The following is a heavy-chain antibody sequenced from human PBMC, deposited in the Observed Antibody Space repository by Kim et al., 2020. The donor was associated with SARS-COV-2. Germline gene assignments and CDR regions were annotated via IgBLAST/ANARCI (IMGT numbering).Heavy chain of an antibody. CDR1: GFTFSSYG. CDR3: ASLGPSCTNGVCYEGGSSDY. D-gene: IGHD2-8*01. J-gene: IGHJ4*02. V-gene: IGHV3-33*01. CDR2: IWYDGSNK. Sequence: GGSLRLSCAASGFTFSSYGMHWVRQAPGKGLEWVAVIWYDGSNKYYADSVKGRFTISRDNSKNTLYLQMNSLRAEDTAVYYCASLGPSCTNGVCYEGGSSDYWGQGTLVTVSS.